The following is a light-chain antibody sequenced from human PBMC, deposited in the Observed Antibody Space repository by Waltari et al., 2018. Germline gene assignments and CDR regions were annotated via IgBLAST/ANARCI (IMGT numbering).Light chain of an antibody. CDR1: QDISNY. Sequence: IQMTQSPRSLSASVGDRVTMSSRASQDISNYVAWYQQKPGKVPKIVIYAASTLQSGVPSRFSGSGYGAEFTLTISNLQPEDVATYYCQKYGSAPGTFGQGTKVEIK. CDR3: QKYGSAPGT. V-gene: IGKV1-27*01. J-gene: IGKJ1*01. CDR2: AAS.